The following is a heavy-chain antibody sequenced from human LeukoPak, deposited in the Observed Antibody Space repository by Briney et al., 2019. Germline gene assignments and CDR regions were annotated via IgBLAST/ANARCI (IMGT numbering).Heavy chain of an antibody. D-gene: IGHD3-3*01. J-gene: IGHJ4*02. CDR1: GYTFTGYY. V-gene: IGHV1-2*02. CDR3: ARLPEIPFYGGYYTGMEFEDY. CDR2: INPNSGGT. Sequence: ASVKVSCKASGYTFTGYYMHWVRQAPGQGLEWMGWINPNSGGTNYAQKFQGRVTMTRDTSISTAYMELSRLRSDDTAVYYCARLPEIPFYGGYYTGMEFEDYWGQGTLVTVSS.